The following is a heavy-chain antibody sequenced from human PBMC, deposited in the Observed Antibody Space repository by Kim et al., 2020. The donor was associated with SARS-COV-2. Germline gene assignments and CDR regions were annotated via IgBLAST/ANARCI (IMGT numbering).Heavy chain of an antibody. V-gene: IGHV3-23*01. J-gene: IGHJ5*02. Sequence: GGSLRLSCAASGFTFSSYAMSWVRQAPGKGLEWVSAISGSGGSTYYADSVKSRFTISRDNSKNTLYLQMNSLRAEDTAVYYCASFRGAAYVWGTNFDPWGQGTLVTVSS. D-gene: IGHD3-16*01. CDR2: ISGSGGST. CDR1: GFTFSSYA. CDR3: ASFRGAAYVWGTNFDP.